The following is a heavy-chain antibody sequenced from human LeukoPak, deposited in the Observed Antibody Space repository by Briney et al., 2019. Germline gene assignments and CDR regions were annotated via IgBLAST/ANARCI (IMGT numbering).Heavy chain of an antibody. D-gene: IGHD3-22*01. CDR2: IYYSGST. CDR1: GYSISSGYY. J-gene: IGHJ4*02. Sequence: PSETLSLTCAVSGYSISSGYYWGWIRQPPGKGLEWIGYIYYSGSTNYNPSLKSRVTISVDTSKNQFSLKLSSVTAADTAVYYCARENYYDSSGYWDYWGQGTLVTVSS. CDR3: ARENYYDSSGYWDY. V-gene: IGHV4-61*01.